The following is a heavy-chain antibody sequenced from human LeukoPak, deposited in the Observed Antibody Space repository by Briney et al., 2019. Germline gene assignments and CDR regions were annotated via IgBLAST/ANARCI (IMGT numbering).Heavy chain of an antibody. V-gene: IGHV3-49*04. CDR3: TKFWYYFGH. CDR1: GFTFGDYA. Sequence: GGSLRLSCTVSGFTFGDYAMTWVRQAPGKGLEWVGLIRSKDNGGTTEFAASVKGRFTISRDDSKSIAYLQMNSLKSEDTAVDYWTKFWYYFGHWGQGNLGTVSS. CDR2: IRSKDNGGTT. J-gene: IGHJ4*02. D-gene: IGHD2-8*02.